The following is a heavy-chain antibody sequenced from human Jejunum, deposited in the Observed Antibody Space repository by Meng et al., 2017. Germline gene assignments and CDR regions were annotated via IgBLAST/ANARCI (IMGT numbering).Heavy chain of an antibody. V-gene: IGHV4-34*01. CDR3: AIGGPGPRLLN. CDR1: GGSFSGYY. CDR2: INHNGSP. D-gene: IGHD1-14*01. Sequence: QVQLQQWGAGLLKPSETLSLTGAVYGGSFSGYYWTWIRQPPGKGLEWIGEINHNGSPYYNPSLNNRVTMSVDTSKNQLSLKLSSVTAADTAVYYCAIGGPGPRLLNWGQGTLVTVSS. J-gene: IGHJ4*02.